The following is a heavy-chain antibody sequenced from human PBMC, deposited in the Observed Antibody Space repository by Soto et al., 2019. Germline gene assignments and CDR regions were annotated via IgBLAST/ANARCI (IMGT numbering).Heavy chain of an antibody. CDR1: GFTFRNSG. J-gene: IGHJ4*02. V-gene: IGHV3-23*01. Sequence: LRLSCAASGFTFRNSGMSWVRQAPGKGLQWVSSISDDAADTYYADSVKGRFTISRDNSKNTLSLQMSSLRVEDTAIYYCAKSFSTYSLGKFDYWDQGALVTVSS. CDR2: ISDDAADT. CDR3: AKSFSTYSLGKFDY. D-gene: IGHD5-18*01.